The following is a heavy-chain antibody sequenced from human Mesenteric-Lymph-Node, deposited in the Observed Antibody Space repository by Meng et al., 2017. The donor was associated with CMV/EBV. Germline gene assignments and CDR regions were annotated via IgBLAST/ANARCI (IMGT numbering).Heavy chain of an antibody. Sequence: ASVKVSCKASGYTFTSYDINWVRQATGQGLEWMGWMNPNSGNTGYAQKFQGRVTITRNTSISTAYMELSSLRSEDTAVYYWARESPPFGQGPRRNYGMDVWGQGTTVTVSS. V-gene: IGHV1-8*03. CDR2: MNPNSGNT. J-gene: IGHJ6*02. CDR3: ARESPPFGQGPRRNYGMDV. D-gene: IGHD3-10*01. CDR1: GYTFTSYD.